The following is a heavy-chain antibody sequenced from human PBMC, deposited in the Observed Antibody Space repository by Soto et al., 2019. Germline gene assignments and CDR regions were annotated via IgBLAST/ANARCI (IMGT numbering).Heavy chain of an antibody. V-gene: IGHV4-39*01. J-gene: IGHJ4*02. D-gene: IGHD6-19*01. CDR2: IYYSGST. CDR3: AHRPSGWYLFGY. Sequence: SETQSLTYTVAHGSISSGTNYWAWIRQPPGKGLQWIANIYYSGSTFYNPSLKSRVTISLDTSKNQFSLKLRSVTAADTATYYCAHRPSGWYLFGYWGQGTLVTV. CDR1: HGSISSGTNY.